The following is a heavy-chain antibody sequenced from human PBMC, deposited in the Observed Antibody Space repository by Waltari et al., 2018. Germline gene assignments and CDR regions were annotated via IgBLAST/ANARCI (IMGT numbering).Heavy chain of an antibody. CDR2: ISHSGCT. V-gene: IGHV4-4*02. Sequence: QVQLQEPGPGLVKPSETLSLTCAVSGVSINSNWWSWVRQPPGKGLEWIGEISHSGCTGYNPSLESRVTISLDKSNNQLSLKMNSVTAADTAVYYCARNFDSWGQGTLVTVSS. CDR3: ARNFDS. J-gene: IGHJ4*02. CDR1: GVSINSNW.